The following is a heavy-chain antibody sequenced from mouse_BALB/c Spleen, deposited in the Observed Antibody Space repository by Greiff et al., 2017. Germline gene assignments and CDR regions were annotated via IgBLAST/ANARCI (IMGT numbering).Heavy chain of an antibody. CDR3: TRMRDYYAMDY. Sequence: LKQPGSELVRPGASVKLSCKASGYTFTSYWMHWVKQRPGQGLEWIGNIYPGSGSTNYDEKFKSKATLTVDTSSSTAYMQLSSLTSEDSAVYYCTRMRDYYAMDYWGQGTSVTVSS. CDR2: IYPGSGST. V-gene: IGHV1S22*01. CDR1: GYTFTSYW. J-gene: IGHJ4*01.